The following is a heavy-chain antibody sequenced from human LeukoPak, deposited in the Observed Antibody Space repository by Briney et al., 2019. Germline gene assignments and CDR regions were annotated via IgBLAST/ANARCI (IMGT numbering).Heavy chain of an antibody. V-gene: IGHV3-30*04. Sequence: PGGSLRLSCAASGFTFSSDAMHWVRQAPGKGLEWVAVILYDGSNKYYADSVKGRFTISRDDSKNTLYLQMNSLRVEDTAMHYCVRGTRPYYGVGVWGQGTTVTVSS. CDR3: VRGTRPYYGVGV. D-gene: IGHD2-2*01. J-gene: IGHJ6*02. CDR1: GFTFSSDA. CDR2: ILYDGSNK.